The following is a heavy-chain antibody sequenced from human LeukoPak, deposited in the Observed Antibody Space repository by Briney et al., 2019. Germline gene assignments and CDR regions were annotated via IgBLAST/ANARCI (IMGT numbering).Heavy chain of an antibody. Sequence: GESLRLSCAVSGASFRIYTMTWVRHPPGQGKGWEAVGFTDGSNKYYADSVKGRFTISRDNSKNTLYLEMNSLRVEDTAVYYCAKSRLVSGTYRNDYYYYDMDVWGQGTTVTVSS. CDR2: GFTDGSNK. D-gene: IGHD3-16*02. V-gene: IGHV3-30*18. CDR1: GASFRIYT. J-gene: IGHJ6*02. CDR3: AKSRLVSGTYRNDYYYYDMDV.